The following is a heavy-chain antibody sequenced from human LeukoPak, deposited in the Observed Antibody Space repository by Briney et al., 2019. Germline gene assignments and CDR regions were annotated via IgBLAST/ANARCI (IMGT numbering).Heavy chain of an antibody. CDR3: ARAPEDYYYYMDV. J-gene: IGHJ6*03. Sequence: GGSLRLSCAASGFTVSSNYMSWVRQAPGKGLEWVSYISSSSSTIYYADSVKGRFTISRDNAKNSLYLQMNSLRAEDTAVYYCARAPEDYYYYMDVWGKGTTVTVSS. V-gene: IGHV3-48*01. CDR2: ISSSSSTI. CDR1: GFTVSSNY.